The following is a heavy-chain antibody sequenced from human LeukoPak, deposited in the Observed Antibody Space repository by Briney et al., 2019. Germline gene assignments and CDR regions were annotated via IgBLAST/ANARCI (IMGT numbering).Heavy chain of an antibody. D-gene: IGHD5-18*01. V-gene: IGHV1-8*01. J-gene: IGHJ4*02. Sequence: ASVTVSCKASGYTFASYDINWVRQATGQGPEWMGWMNPNSGNTGYAQKFQGRVTMTRNTSISTAYMELSSLRSEDTAVYYCARANTAMGACYWGQGTLVTVSS. CDR3: ARANTAMGACY. CDR1: GYTFASYD. CDR2: MNPNSGNT.